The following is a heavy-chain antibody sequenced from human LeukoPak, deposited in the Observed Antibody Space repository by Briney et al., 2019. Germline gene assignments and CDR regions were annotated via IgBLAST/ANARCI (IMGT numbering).Heavy chain of an antibody. CDR1: GFTFSSYA. CDR2: IRYDGSNK. Sequence: RGSLRLSCAASGFTFSSYAMHWVRQAPGKRLEWVAFIRYDGSNKYYADSVKGRFTISRDNSKNTLYLQMNSLRAEDTAVYYCAREMEGFIAAAGPYYYYYYMDVWGKGTTVTVSS. V-gene: IGHV3-30*02. J-gene: IGHJ6*03. D-gene: IGHD6-13*01. CDR3: AREMEGFIAAAGPYYYYYYMDV.